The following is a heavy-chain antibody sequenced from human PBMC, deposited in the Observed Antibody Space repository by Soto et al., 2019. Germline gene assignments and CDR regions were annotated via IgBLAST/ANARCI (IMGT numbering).Heavy chain of an antibody. Sequence: QVQLVESGGGVVQPGRSLRLSCAASGFTFSSYGMHWVRQAPGKGLEWVAVIWYDGSNKYYADSVKGRFTISRDNSKNTLYLQRNSLRAEDTAVYYCGRGGDYDWGQGTLVTFSS. D-gene: IGHD4-17*01. CDR2: IWYDGSNK. V-gene: IGHV3-33*01. J-gene: IGHJ4*02. CDR1: GFTFSSYG. CDR3: GRGGDYD.